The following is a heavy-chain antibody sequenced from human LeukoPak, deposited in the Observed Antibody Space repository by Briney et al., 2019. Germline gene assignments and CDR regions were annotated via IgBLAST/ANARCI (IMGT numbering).Heavy chain of an antibody. CDR1: GFTFSNFW. D-gene: IGHD3-3*01. CDR3: ARDPRRYDFWSGYYTTDYYGMDV. J-gene: IGHJ6*02. CDR2: IKQDETEK. V-gene: IGHV3-7*03. Sequence: PGGSLRLSCTASGFTFSNFWMGWVRQAPGKGLEWVANIKQDETEKFYLGSAKGRFTISRDNAKNSLYLQMNSLRVEDTALYYCARDPRRYDFWSGYYTTDYYGMDVWGQGTTVTVSS.